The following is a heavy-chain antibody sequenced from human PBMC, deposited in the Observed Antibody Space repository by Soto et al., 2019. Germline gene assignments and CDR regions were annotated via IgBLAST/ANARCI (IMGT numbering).Heavy chain of an antibody. CDR3: ARDMLKLETSGVFWFYP. J-gene: IGHJ5*02. Sequence: PGGSLRLSCAASGFTFSSYGMHWVRQAPGKGLEWVAVIWYDGSNKYYADSVKGRFTISRDNSKNTLYLQMNSLRAEDTAVYYCARDMLKLETSGVFWFYPWGQGTLVTVSS. CDR2: IWYDGSNK. CDR1: GFTFSSYG. V-gene: IGHV3-33*01. D-gene: IGHD1-1*01.